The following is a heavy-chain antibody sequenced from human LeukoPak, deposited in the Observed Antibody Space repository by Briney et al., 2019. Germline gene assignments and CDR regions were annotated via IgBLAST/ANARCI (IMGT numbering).Heavy chain of an antibody. CDR3: ARDLPPILTGYSPNWFDP. Sequence: PSETLSLTCTVSGGSVISTTYYWSWIRQPPGKGLEWIGSIYHSGSTYYNPSLKSRVTISVDTSKNQFSLKLSSVTAADTAVYYCARDLPPILTGYSPNWFDPWGQGTLVTVSS. D-gene: IGHD3-9*01. V-gene: IGHV4-39*07. J-gene: IGHJ5*02. CDR2: IYHSGST. CDR1: GGSVISTTYY.